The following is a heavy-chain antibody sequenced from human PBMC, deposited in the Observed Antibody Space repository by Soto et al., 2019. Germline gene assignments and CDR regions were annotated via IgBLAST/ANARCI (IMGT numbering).Heavy chain of an antibody. J-gene: IGHJ4*03. Sequence: QVQLVQSGAEVKKPGSSVKVSCKASGGTFSSYEITWVRQAPGHGLQWMGGIIPMFGTAKYGHNFQGRVTITADESTRTAYMELSSLRPDDTAVYYCARAQQLGTYYFDSWGPGTTVTVSS. CDR3: ARAQQLGTYYFDS. V-gene: IGHV1-69*01. CDR2: IIPMFGTA. CDR1: GGTFSSYE. D-gene: IGHD6-13*01.